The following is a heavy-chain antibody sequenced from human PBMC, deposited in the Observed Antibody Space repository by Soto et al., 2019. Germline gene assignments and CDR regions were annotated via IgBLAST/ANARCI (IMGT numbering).Heavy chain of an antibody. CDR3: AREPTSSSLYGGLLGCSYYGMAV. Sequence: QVQLVQSGAEVKKPGASVKVSCEAFGYTFTSYYMHWVRQAPGQGLEWMGIINPRGGSTSYGQQFWGRGPMTLDTSTRRCSMELSGLRSGDTAVYYCAREPTSSSLYGGLLGCSYYGMAVWGQGTTVTVSS. D-gene: IGHD6-13*01. V-gene: IGHV1-46*01. CDR1: GYTFTSYY. J-gene: IGHJ6*02. CDR2: INPRGGST.